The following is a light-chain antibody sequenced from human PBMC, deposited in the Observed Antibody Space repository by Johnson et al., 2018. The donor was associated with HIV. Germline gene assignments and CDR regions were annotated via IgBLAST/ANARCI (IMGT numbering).Light chain of an antibody. V-gene: IGLV1-51*01. Sequence: QLVLTQPPSVSAAPGQKVTISCSGSSSNIGNNYVSWYQHLPGTAPKLLMYDNNKRPSGIPDRFSGSTSGTSATLGITGLQTGDEADYYCGTWDSSLLAYNYVFGSGTKVTVL. CDR1: SSNIGNNY. CDR3: GTWDSSLLAYNYV. CDR2: DNN. J-gene: IGLJ1*01.